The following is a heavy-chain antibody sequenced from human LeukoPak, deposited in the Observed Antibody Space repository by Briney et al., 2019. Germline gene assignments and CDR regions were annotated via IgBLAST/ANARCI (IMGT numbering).Heavy chain of an antibody. CDR1: GGTFSSYA. V-gene: IGHV1-69*13. J-gene: IGHJ3*02. Sequence: SVKVSCKASGGTFSSYAISWVRQAPGQGLEWMGGIIPIFGTANYAQKFQGRVTITADESTSTAYMELSSLRSEDTAVYYCARGGSMGATLSAFDIWGQGTMVTVSS. CDR2: IIPIFGTA. D-gene: IGHD1-26*01. CDR3: ARGGSMGATLSAFDI.